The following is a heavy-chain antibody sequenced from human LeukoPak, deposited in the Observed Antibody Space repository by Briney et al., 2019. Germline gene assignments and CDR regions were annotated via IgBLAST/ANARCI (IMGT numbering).Heavy chain of an antibody. CDR2: PSGSGGST. CDR1: HFNLIRYA. CDR3: AKRAHMVATMGLETPYYYYGMDV. V-gene: IGHV3-23*01. Sequence: GSLRLSYVSPHFNLIRYAMSSIRHSPRTGLDWVEPPSGSGGSTYYADSVKGRFTISRDNSKDTLYLQMNSLRAEDTAGYYCAKRAHMVATMGLETPYYYYGMDVWGQGTTVTV. J-gene: IGHJ6*02. D-gene: IGHD5-12*01.